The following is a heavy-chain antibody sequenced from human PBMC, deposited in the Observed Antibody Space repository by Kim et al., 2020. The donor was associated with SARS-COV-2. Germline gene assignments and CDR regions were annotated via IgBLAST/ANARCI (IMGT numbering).Heavy chain of an antibody. D-gene: IGHD2-2*01. CDR2: T. Sequence: TYYADSVKGRFTISRDNSKNTLYLQMSSLRAEDTAVYYCVNGPSTSCLAYWGQGTLVTVSS. J-gene: IGHJ4*02. V-gene: IGHV3-64D*06. CDR3: VNGPSTSCLAY.